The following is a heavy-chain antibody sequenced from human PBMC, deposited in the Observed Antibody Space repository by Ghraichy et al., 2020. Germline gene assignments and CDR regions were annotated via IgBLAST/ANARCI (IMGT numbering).Heavy chain of an antibody. J-gene: IGHJ6*02. CDR2: ISYDGTNK. CDR1: GFTFSSYA. CDR3: ATAVAGHYYYFYGLGV. V-gene: IGHV3-30-3*01. Sequence: GGSLRLSCAASGFTFSSYAMHWVRQAPGKGLEWVAVISYDGTNKYYADSVKGRFTISRDNSKNTLYLQMNSLRAEDTAVYCCATAVAGHYYYFYGLGVWGQGTTVTVSS. D-gene: IGHD6-19*01.